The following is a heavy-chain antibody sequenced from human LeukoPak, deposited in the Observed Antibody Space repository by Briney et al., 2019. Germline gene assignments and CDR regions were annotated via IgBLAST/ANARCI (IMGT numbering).Heavy chain of an antibody. CDR1: GYSISSGYY. V-gene: IGHV4-38-2*01. D-gene: IGHD2-2*01. J-gene: IGHJ4*02. Sequence: SETLSPTCAVSGYSISSGYYWGWIRQPPGKGLEWIGSIYHSGSTYYNPSLKSRVTISVDTSKNQFSLKLSSVTAADTAVYYCARLMARLVVPADDDYWGQGTLVTVSS. CDR2: IYHSGST. CDR3: ARLMARLVVPADDDY.